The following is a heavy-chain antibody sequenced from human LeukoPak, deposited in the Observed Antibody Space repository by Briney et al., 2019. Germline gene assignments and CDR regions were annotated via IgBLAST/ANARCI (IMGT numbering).Heavy chain of an antibody. J-gene: IGHJ4*02. CDR1: GNSISSYNYY. D-gene: IGHD2-2*02. CDR2: IYTSGST. V-gene: IGHV4-61*02. CDR3: ARDFRKGGGLSNCSSTSCYTEVGLIDY. Sequence: PSETLSLTCTVSGNSISSYNYYWSWIRQPAGKGLEWIGRIYTSGSTNYHPSLKSRVTISVDTSKNQFSLKLSSVTAADTAVYYCARDFRKGGGLSNCSSTSCYTEVGLIDYWGQGTLVTVSS.